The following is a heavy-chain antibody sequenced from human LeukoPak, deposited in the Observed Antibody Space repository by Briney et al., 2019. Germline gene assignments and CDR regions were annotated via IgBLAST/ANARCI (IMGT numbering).Heavy chain of an antibody. J-gene: IGHJ6*02. CDR3: ARDLYYDFWSGYLDYYYGMDV. D-gene: IGHD3-3*01. V-gene: IGHV3-30*04. CDR2: ISYDGSNK. Sequence: GRSLRLSCAASGFTFSSYAMHWARQAPGKGLEWVAVISYDGSNKYYADSVKGRFTISRDNSKNTLYLQMNSLRAEDTAVYYCARDLYYDFWSGYLDYYYGMDVWGQGTTVTVSS. CDR1: GFTFSSYA.